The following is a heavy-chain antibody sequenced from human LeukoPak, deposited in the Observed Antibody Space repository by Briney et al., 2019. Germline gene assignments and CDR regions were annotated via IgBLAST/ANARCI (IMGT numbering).Heavy chain of an antibody. CDR3: ARDSMATFY. CDR1: GGSISSYC. Sequence: SETLSLTCTVSGGSISSYCWSWIRQHPGKGLEWIGYIYYSGSTNYNPSLKSRVTISVDTSKNQFSLKLSSVTAADTAVYYCARDSMATFYWGQGTLVTVSS. D-gene: IGHD5-24*01. J-gene: IGHJ4*02. CDR2: IYYSGST. V-gene: IGHV4-59*01.